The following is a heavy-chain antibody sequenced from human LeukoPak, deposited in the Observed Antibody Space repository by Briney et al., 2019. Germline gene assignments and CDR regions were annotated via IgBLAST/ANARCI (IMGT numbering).Heavy chain of an antibody. J-gene: IGHJ6*02. Sequence: ASVKVSCKASGYTFTSYDINWVRQATGQGLEWMGWMNPNSGNTGYAQKFQGRVTMTRNTSISTAYMELSSLRSEDTAVYYCARGPKTYSSGWSPSGYYYGMDVWGQGTTATVSS. CDR3: ARGPKTYSSGWSPSGYYYGMDV. CDR2: MNPNSGNT. V-gene: IGHV1-8*01. D-gene: IGHD6-19*01. CDR1: GYTFTSYD.